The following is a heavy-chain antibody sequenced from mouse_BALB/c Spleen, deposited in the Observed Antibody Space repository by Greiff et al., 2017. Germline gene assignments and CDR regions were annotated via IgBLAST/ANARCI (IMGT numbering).Heavy chain of an antibody. Sequence: VHLQQSGPGLVAPSQSLSITCTVSGFSLTSYDISWIRQPPGKGLEWLGVIWTGGGTNYNSAFMSRLSISKDNSKSQVFLKMNSLQTDDTAMYYCAKEGLRYAMDYWGQGTSVTVSS. J-gene: IGHJ4*01. CDR3: AKEGLRYAMDY. CDR2: IWTGGGT. D-gene: IGHD2-4*01. V-gene: IGHV2-9-2*01. CDR1: GFSLTSYD.